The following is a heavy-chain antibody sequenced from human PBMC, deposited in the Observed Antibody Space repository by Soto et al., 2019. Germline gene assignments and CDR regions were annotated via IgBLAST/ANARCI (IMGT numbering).Heavy chain of an antibody. Sequence: EVQLVESGGGLVQPGGSLRLSCSASGFTFSSYSMNWVRQAPGKGLEWVSYISSSSSTIYYADSVKGRFTISRDNALNSLYLQMNSLGDEDTAVYYCSRGARDCIRTSCPFYYWGQGTLVTVSS. D-gene: IGHD2-2*01. CDR1: GFTFSSYS. CDR3: SRGARDCIRTSCPFYY. V-gene: IGHV3-48*02. CDR2: ISSSSSTI. J-gene: IGHJ4*02.